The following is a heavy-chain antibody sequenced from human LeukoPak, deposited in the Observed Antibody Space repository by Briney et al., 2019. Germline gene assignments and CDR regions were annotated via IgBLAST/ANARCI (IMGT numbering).Heavy chain of an antibody. CDR1: GYSFTSYW. J-gene: IGHJ5*02. D-gene: IGHD6-6*01. CDR2: IYPGDSDT. Sequence: GESLKISCKGSGYSFTSYWIGWVRQMPGKGLEWMGIIYPGDSDTRYSPSFQGQVTISADKSISTAYLQWSSLKASDTAMYYCARPGGIAARPHNWFDPWGQGTLVTVSS. CDR3: ARPGGIAARPHNWFDP. V-gene: IGHV5-51*01.